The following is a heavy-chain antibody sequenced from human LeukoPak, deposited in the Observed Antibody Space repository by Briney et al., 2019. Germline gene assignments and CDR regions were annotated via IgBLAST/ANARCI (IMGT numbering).Heavy chain of an antibody. V-gene: IGHV4-59*08. CDR2: IYYSGST. D-gene: IGHD3-22*01. CDR1: GGSISSYY. CDR3: ARQGGYGINNSFHLDP. Sequence: SETLSLTCTGSGGSISSYYWRWIRQPPGKGLEWIAYIYYSGSTNYNPSLKSRVTISVDTSKNQFSLKLSSVTAADTAVYYCARQGGYGINNSFHLDPWGPRTLVTVSS. J-gene: IGHJ5*02.